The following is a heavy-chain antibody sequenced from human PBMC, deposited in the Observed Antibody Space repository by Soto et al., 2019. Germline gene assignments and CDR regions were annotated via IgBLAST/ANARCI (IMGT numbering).Heavy chain of an antibody. CDR3: AKDKSPKQPTGGGDY. CDR2: ISYDGSNK. D-gene: IGHD2-8*02. J-gene: IGHJ4*02. V-gene: IGHV3-30*18. CDR1: GFTFSSYG. Sequence: QVQLVESGGGVVQPGRSLRLSCAASGFTFSSYGMHWVRQAPGKGLEWVAVISYDGSNKYYADSVKGRFTISRDNSKNTLYLQMNSLRAEDTAVYYCAKDKSPKQPTGGGDYWGQGPLVTVSS.